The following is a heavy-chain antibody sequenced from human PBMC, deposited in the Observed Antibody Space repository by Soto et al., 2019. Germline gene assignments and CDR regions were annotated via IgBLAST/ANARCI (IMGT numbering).Heavy chain of an antibody. Sequence: SETLSLTCNVSGGSISSYYWSWIRQPPGKGLEWIGYIYYSGSTNYNPSLKSRVTISVDTSNNQFSLKLTSVTAADTAVYYCARGYGDYVLDYWGQGTLVTVSS. D-gene: IGHD4-17*01. J-gene: IGHJ4*02. CDR3: ARGYGDYVLDY. V-gene: IGHV4-59*08. CDR2: IYYSGST. CDR1: GGSISSYY.